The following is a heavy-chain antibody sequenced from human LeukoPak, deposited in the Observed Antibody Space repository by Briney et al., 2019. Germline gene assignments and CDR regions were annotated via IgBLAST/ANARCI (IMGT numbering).Heavy chain of an antibody. CDR1: GGSFSSYY. CDR3: ARGFRGASFDY. CDR2: IYYSGST. V-gene: IGHV4-59*01. D-gene: IGHD1-26*01. J-gene: IGHJ4*02. Sequence: PSETLSLTCTLSGGSFSSYYWSWIRQPPGKGLEWIGYIYYSGSTNYNPSLKSRVTISVDTSKKQFSLKVSSVTAADMAVYYCARGFRGASFDYWGQGTLVTVSS.